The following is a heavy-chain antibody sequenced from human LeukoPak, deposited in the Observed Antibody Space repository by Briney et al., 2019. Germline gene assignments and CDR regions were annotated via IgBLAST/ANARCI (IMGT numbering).Heavy chain of an antibody. D-gene: IGHD5-24*01. CDR1: GFTFSTYT. Sequence: GGSLRLSCAASGFTFSTYTMNWVRQAPGKGLEWVSYISSSSSTIDYVDSVKGRFTISRDNAKNSLFLQMNSLRDEDTAVYYCARGNYSRDGYKYLGSYYFDYWGQGTLVTVSS. CDR2: ISSSSSTI. CDR3: ARGNYSRDGYKYLGSYYFDY. J-gene: IGHJ4*02. V-gene: IGHV3-48*02.